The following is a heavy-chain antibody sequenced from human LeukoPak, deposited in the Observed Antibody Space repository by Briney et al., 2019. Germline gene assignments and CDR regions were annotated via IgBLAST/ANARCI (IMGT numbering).Heavy chain of an antibody. V-gene: IGHV4-39*01. CDR2: IYYSGST. D-gene: IGHD3-10*01. Sequence: SETLSLTCTVSGGSINSSSYYWGWIRQPPGKGLEWIGTIYYSGSTYHNPSLKSRVTISVDTSKNQFSLKLSSVTASDTAVYYCARRFAPSRNDAFDIWGQGTMVTVSS. CDR3: ARRFAPSRNDAFDI. CDR1: GGSINSSSYY. J-gene: IGHJ3*02.